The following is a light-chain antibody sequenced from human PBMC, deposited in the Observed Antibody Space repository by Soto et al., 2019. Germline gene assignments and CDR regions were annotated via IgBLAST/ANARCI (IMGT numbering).Light chain of an antibody. CDR1: QSIRSY. CDR3: QHYRSWT. CDR2: KAS. V-gene: IGKV1-5*03. J-gene: IGKJ1*01. Sequence: DIQLTQSPSSLSASVGDRVTITCRASQSIRSYLNWYQQKPGKAPKLLIYKASSLESGVPSRFSGSGSGTEFTLTISSLQPDDFATYYCQHYRSWTFAQGTKVDIK.